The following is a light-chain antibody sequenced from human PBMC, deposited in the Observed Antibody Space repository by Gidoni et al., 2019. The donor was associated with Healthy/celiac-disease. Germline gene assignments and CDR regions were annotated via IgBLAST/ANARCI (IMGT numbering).Light chain of an antibody. V-gene: IGLV1-51*01. Sequence: QSVLTQPPSVSAAPGQKVTISCSGSSSNIGNNYVSWYQQLPGTAPKLLIYDNNKRPSGIPDRFSCSKSGTSATLGITGLQTGDEADYYCGTWDSSLSELVFGVGTKLTVL. CDR3: GTWDSSLSELV. CDR1: SSNIGNNY. CDR2: DNN. J-gene: IGLJ3*02.